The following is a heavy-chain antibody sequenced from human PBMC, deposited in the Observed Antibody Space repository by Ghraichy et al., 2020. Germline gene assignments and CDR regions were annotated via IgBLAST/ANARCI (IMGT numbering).Heavy chain of an antibody. D-gene: IGHD2-15*01. J-gene: IGHJ4*02. CDR1: DGSINSYY. V-gene: IGHV4-59*01. CDR3: ARAGDCSGGSCYSCDY. Sequence: SETLSLTCIVSDGSINSYYWNWIRQSPGKGLEWIGYIYYSGRTSYKPSLKSRVTMSIDTSKNQFSLKLTSVTAADTAVYYCARAGDCSGGSCYSCDYWGQGTLVTVSS. CDR2: IYYSGRT.